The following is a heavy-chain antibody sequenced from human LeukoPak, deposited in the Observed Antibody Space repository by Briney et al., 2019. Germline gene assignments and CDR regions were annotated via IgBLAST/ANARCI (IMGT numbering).Heavy chain of an antibody. CDR2: INPNSGGT. Sequence: ASVKVSCKASGYTFTGYYMHWVRQAPGQGLEWTGWINPNSGGTNYAQKFQGRVTMTRDTSISTAYMELSRLRSDDTAVYYCARDWYPITMIVVVITTVAFDIWGQGTMVTVSS. CDR3: ARDWYPITMIVVVITTVAFDI. J-gene: IGHJ3*02. CDR1: GYTFTGYY. V-gene: IGHV1-2*02. D-gene: IGHD3-22*01.